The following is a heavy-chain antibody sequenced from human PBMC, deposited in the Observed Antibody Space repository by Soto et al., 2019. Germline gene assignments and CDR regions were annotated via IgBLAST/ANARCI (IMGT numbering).Heavy chain of an antibody. CDR2: ISAYNGNT. CDR1: GYTFTSYG. J-gene: IGHJ6*02. Sequence: GASVKVSCKASGYTFTSYGISWVRQAPGQGLEWMGWISAYNGNTNYAQKLQGRVTMTTDTSTSTAYMELRSLRSDDTAVYYCARAPQTSDYDFWSGYYHYYYYGMDVWGQGTTVTVSS. CDR3: ARAPQTSDYDFWSGYYHYYYYGMDV. V-gene: IGHV1-18*01. D-gene: IGHD3-3*01.